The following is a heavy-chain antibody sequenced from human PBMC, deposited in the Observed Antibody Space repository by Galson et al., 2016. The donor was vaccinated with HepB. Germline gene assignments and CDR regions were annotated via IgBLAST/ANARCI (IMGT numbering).Heavy chain of an antibody. D-gene: IGHD2/OR15-2a*01. J-gene: IGHJ4*02. V-gene: IGHV1-8*01. CDR1: GYSFTNYD. Sequence: SVKVSCKASGYSFTNYDINWVRQATGQGPEYMGWINTNTGDSGCPQKFQGRVSFTRDTSISTVYMDLSSLRSDDTAVYYCARVGLVHNKGYFDWGQGTLVTVSS. CDR2: INTNTGDS. CDR3: ARVGLVHNKGYFD.